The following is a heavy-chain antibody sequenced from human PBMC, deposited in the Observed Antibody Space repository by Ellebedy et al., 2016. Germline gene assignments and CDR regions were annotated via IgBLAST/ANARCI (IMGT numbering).Heavy chain of an antibody. Sequence: SLKISXATSGFTFDDYALHWVRQAPGKGLEWVSGISWNSATIGYGDSVKGRFTISRDSAKNYLYLQMSSLRSDDTAVYYCARGGNRSPRDGMDVWGQGTTVTVSS. J-gene: IGHJ6*02. CDR1: GFTFDDYA. V-gene: IGHV3-9*01. D-gene: IGHD2/OR15-2a*01. CDR2: ISWNSATI. CDR3: ARGGNRSPRDGMDV.